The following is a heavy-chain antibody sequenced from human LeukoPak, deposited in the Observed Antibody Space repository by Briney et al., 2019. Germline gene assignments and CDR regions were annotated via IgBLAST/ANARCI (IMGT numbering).Heavy chain of an antibody. CDR1: GFTFDDYA. Sequence: GGSLRLSCAASGFTFDDYAMHWVRQAPGKGLEWVSDIIWNGGRTGYADSVKGRFTILRDNAKNSLYLQMNSLRADDTAVYYCARDHLYYEISGPRFDNWGQGTRVTVSS. D-gene: IGHD3-16*01. CDR2: IIWNGGRT. V-gene: IGHV3-9*01. CDR3: ARDHLYYEISGPRFDN. J-gene: IGHJ4*02.